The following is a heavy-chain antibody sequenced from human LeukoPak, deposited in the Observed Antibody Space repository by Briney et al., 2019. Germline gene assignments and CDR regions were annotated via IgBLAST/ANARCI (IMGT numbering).Heavy chain of an antibody. V-gene: IGHV3-48*04. D-gene: IGHD5-24*01. CDR2: ISSSGSTI. J-gene: IGHJ4*02. CDR3: ARPVEMATILNFDY. Sequence: GGSLRLSCAASGFTFSSYWMSWVRQAPGKGLEWVSYISSSGSTIYYGDSVKGRFTISRDNAKNSVYLQMNSLRAEDTAVYYCARPVEMATILNFDYWGQGTLVTVSS. CDR1: GFTFSSYW.